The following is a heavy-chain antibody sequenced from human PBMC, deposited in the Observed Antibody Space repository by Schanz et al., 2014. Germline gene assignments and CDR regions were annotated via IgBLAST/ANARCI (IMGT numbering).Heavy chain of an antibody. V-gene: IGHV3-15*01. Sequence: EVQLVESGGGLVKPGGSLRLSCATSGFTLNNAWMNWVRQAPGKGLQWVAGIKSKTDGGTRDYAAPVKGRFTTSTDDSTNTVQLQRNSLQAEATAVYSCPADLWFGAVWGVWWGQGTLVTVSS. CDR1: GFTLNNAW. J-gene: IGHJ4*02. D-gene: IGHD3-10*01. CDR3: PADLWFGAVWGVW. CDR2: IKSKTDGGTR.